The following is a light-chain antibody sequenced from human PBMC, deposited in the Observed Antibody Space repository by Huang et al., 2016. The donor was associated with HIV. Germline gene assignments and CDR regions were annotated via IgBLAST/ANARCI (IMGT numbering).Light chain of an antibody. J-gene: IGKJ2*01. V-gene: IGKV1-9*01. CDR1: QGISGY. CDR3: QQLNSYPYT. CDR2: AAS. Sequence: IQLTQSPSSLSLSVGDRVTITCRASQGISGYLAWYQQKPGTAPKLLIYAASTLQSGVPLRFSGGGFGTDFTLTISSQQPEDFATYYCQQLNSYPYTFGQGTKLEIK.